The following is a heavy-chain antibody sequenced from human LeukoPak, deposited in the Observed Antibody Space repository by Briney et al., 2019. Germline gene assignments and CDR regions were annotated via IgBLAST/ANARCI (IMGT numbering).Heavy chain of an antibody. V-gene: IGHV4-34*01. J-gene: IGHJ5*02. CDR3: ARGYSSSWYFNWFDP. CDR1: GGSFSGYY. CDR2: INHSGST. D-gene: IGHD6-13*01. Sequence: PSETLSLTCAVYGGSFSGYYWSWIRQPPGKGLEWIGEINHSGSTNYNPSLKSRVTISVDTSKNQFSLKLSSVTAADTAAYYCARGYSSSWYFNWFDPWGQGTLVTVSS.